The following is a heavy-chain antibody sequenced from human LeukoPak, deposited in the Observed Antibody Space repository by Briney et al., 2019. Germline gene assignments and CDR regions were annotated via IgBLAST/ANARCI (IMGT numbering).Heavy chain of an antibody. CDR3: ARSVVPAAFDY. J-gene: IGHJ4*02. CDR1: GYTFTSYG. D-gene: IGHD2-2*01. CDR2: INPNSGGT. Sequence: GASVKVSCKASGYTFTSYGISWVRQAPGQGLEWMGWINPNSGGTNYAQKFQGRVTMTRDTSISTAYMELSRLRSDDTAVYYCARSVVPAAFDYWGQGTLVTVSS. V-gene: IGHV1-2*02.